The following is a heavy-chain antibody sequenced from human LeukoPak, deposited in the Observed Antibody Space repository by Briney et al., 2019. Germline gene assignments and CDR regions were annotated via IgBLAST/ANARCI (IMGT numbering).Heavy chain of an antibody. CDR2: ISSGSSYI. CDR1: GFTFSSYN. D-gene: IGHD6-13*01. CDR3: ARGAYSSSWLNFDY. V-gene: IGHV3-21*01. J-gene: IGHJ4*02. Sequence: PGGSLRLSCAASGFTFSSYNMNWVRQAPGKGLEWVSSISSGSSYIYYSDSVQGRFTISRDNAKNSLYLQMNSLRAEDTAVYYCARGAYSSSWLNFDYWGQGTLVTVSS.